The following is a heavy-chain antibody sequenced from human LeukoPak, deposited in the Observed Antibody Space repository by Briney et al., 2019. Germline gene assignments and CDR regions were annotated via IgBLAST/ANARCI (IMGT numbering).Heavy chain of an antibody. CDR2: IGQDGTET. CDR1: GISFASYW. D-gene: IGHD3-22*01. J-gene: IGHJ4*02. Sequence: GGSLRLSCAASGISFASYWVTWVRQAPGKGLEWVANIGQDGTETVYVGSVKGRFTISRDNARKLLFLQMNSLRADDTTVYYCAIPSSYDGSRYYHAYWGQGTLVSVSS. CDR3: AIPSSYDGSRYYHAY. V-gene: IGHV3-7*01.